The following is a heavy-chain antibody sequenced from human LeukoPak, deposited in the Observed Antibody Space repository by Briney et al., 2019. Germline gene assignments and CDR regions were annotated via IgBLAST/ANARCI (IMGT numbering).Heavy chain of an antibody. Sequence: SVKVSCKASGGTFSSYAISWVRQAPGQGLEWMGGINPIFGTANYAQKFQGRVTITADESTSTAYMELSGLRSEGTAVYYCARDKYGSSLFWFDPWGQGTLVTVSS. CDR2: INPIFGTA. J-gene: IGHJ5*02. V-gene: IGHV1-69*13. CDR1: GGTFSSYA. CDR3: ARDKYGSSLFWFDP. D-gene: IGHD6-6*01.